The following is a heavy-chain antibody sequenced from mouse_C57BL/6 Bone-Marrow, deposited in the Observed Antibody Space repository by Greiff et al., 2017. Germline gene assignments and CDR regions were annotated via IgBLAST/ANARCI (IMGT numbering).Heavy chain of an antibody. CDR1: GYAFTNYL. CDR2: INPGSGGT. D-gene: IGHD1-1*01. Sequence: QVQLKQSGAELVRPGTSVKVSCKASGYAFTNYLIEWVKQRPGQGLEWIGVINPGSGGTNYNEKFKGKATLTADKSSSTAYMQLSSLTSEDSAVYFCASDYYGSRFAYWGQGTLVTVSA. CDR3: ASDYYGSRFAY. J-gene: IGHJ3*01. V-gene: IGHV1-54*01.